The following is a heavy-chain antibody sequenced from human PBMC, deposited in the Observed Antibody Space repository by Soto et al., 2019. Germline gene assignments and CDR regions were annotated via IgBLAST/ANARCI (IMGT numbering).Heavy chain of an antibody. J-gene: IGHJ6*02. Sequence: QLQLQESGSGLVKPSQTLSLTCAVSGGSISSGGYSWSWIRQPPGKGLEWIGYIYHSGSTYYNPSLKSRVTISVDRSKNQFSLKLSSVTAADTAVYYCARGGYSSSSGHYYYYGMDVWGQGTTVTVSS. D-gene: IGHD6-6*01. CDR1: GGSISSGGYS. CDR3: ARGGYSSSSGHYYYYGMDV. CDR2: IYHSGST. V-gene: IGHV4-30-2*01.